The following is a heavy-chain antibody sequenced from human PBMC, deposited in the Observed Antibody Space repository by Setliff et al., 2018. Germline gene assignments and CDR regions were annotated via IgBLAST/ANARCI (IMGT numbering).Heavy chain of an antibody. CDR1: GFTFSNSS. Sequence: GGSLRLSCAASGFTFSNSSMHWVRQAPGKGLEWVAVLWYDGSNKNYADSVKDRFTVSRDNAKNTLYLQMNSLRDEDTAVYYCAKCGGDHCCPLNYYQYMDVWGKGTTVTVSS. D-gene: IGHD2-21*02. V-gene: IGHV3-33*08. CDR2: LWYDGSNK. J-gene: IGHJ6*03. CDR3: AKCGGDHCCPLNYYQYMDV.